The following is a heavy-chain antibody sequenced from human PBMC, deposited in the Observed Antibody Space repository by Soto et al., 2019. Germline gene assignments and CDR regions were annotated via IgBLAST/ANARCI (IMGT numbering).Heavy chain of an antibody. J-gene: IGHJ4*02. CDR2: IKYDGSDK. V-gene: IGHV3-7*03. D-gene: IGHD3-22*01. CDR1: GFTFSSYW. Sequence: GGSLRLSCAASGFTFSSYWMSWVRQAPGRGLEWIANIKYDGSDKYYVDSVKGRLTISRDNAKNSLYLQMNSLRAEDTAVYYCASSPHKDSRPDYWGQGTLVTVSS. CDR3: ASSPHKDSRPDY.